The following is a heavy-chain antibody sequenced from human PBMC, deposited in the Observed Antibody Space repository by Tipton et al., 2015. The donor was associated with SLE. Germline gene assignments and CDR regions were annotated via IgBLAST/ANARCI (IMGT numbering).Heavy chain of an antibody. J-gene: IGHJ4*02. D-gene: IGHD5-24*01. CDR1: GGSFSGYY. Sequence: TLSLTCAVYGGSFSGYYWSWIRQPPGKGLEWIGYIYYSGSTNYNPSLKSRVTISVDTSKNQFSLKLSSVTAADTAVYYCAREQWLQSAPFDYWGQGTLVTVSS. CDR3: AREQWLQSAPFDY. CDR2: IYYSGST. V-gene: IGHV4-59*01.